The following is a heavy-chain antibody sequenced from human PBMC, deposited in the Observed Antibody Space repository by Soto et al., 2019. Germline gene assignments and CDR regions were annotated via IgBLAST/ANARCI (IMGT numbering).Heavy chain of an antibody. D-gene: IGHD3-3*01. V-gene: IGHV4-39*01. Sequence: PSETLSLTCTVSGGSISSSSYYWGWIRQPPGKELEWRGSIYYSGSTYYNPSLKSRVTISVDTSKNQFSLKLSYVRAADSAVSYCARLVIGSGYDRRDWNYYYGMDVWGQGTTVTVSS. CDR3: ARLVIGSGYDRRDWNYYYGMDV. J-gene: IGHJ6*02. CDR1: GGSISSSSYY. CDR2: IYYSGST.